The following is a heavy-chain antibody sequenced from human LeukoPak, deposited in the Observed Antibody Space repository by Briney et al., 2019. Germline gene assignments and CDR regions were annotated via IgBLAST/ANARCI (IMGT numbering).Heavy chain of an antibody. CDR2: IKQDGSEK. CDR3: ARRYFDL. CDR1: GFTFSSYA. J-gene: IGHJ2*01. V-gene: IGHV3-7*03. Sequence: PGGSLRLSRAASGFTFSSYAMSWVRQAPGKGLEWVANIKQDGSEKYYVDSVKGRFTISRDNAKNSLYLQMNSLRAEDTAVYYCARRYFDLWGRGTLVTVSS.